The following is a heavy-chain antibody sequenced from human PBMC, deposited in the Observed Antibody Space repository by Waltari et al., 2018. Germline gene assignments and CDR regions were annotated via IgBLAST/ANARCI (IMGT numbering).Heavy chain of an antibody. CDR3: AKEIAVAEFDY. V-gene: IGHV3-30*02. Sequence: QVQLVESGGGVVQPGGSLRLSCEASGFTFSSYGMHWVRQAPGKGLEWVAFIRYDGSNKYYADSVKGRFTISRDNSKNTLYLQMNSLRAEDTAVYYCAKEIAVAEFDYWGQGTLVTVSS. J-gene: IGHJ4*02. CDR1: GFTFSSYG. D-gene: IGHD6-19*01. CDR2: IRYDGSNK.